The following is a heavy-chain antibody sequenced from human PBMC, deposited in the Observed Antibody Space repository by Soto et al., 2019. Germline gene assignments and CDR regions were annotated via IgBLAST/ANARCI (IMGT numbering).Heavy chain of an antibody. Sequence: QVQLQESGPGLVKPSQTLSLTCTVSGGSISSVDYYWRWIRQPPGKGLEWIGYIYYSGSTYYNPSLKSRVTISEDTSKNQFSLKRSSVTAADTAVYYCASARGARYFDYWGQGTLVTVSS. CDR2: IYYSGST. CDR3: ASARGARYFDY. D-gene: IGHD2-15*01. J-gene: IGHJ4*02. V-gene: IGHV4-30-4*01. CDR1: GGSISSVDYY.